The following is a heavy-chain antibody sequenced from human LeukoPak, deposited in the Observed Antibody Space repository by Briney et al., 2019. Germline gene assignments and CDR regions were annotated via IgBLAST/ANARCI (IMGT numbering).Heavy chain of an antibody. J-gene: IGHJ4*02. Sequence: SQTLSLTCTVSGGSISSGSYYWSWIRQPAGKGLEWIGHIYTSGSTNYNPSLKSRVTISVDTSKNQFSLNLSSVTAADTAVYYCARGYSYGSPLGYWGQGTLVTVSS. CDR1: GGSISSGSYY. V-gene: IGHV4-61*09. D-gene: IGHD5-18*01. CDR2: IYTSGST. CDR3: ARGYSYGSPLGY.